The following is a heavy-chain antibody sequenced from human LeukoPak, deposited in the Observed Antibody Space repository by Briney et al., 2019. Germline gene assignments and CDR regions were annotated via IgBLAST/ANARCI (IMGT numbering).Heavy chain of an antibody. J-gene: IGHJ4*02. D-gene: IGHD2-2*01. CDR2: ISYDGSNK. Sequence: GGSLRLSCAASGFTFSSYGMHWVRLAPGKGLEWVAVISYDGSNKYYADSVKGRFTISRDNSKNTLYLQMNSLRAEDTAVYYCAKDVSPYCSSTSCYGPFDYWGQGTLVTVSS. CDR1: GFTFSSYG. V-gene: IGHV3-30*18. CDR3: AKDVSPYCSSTSCYGPFDY.